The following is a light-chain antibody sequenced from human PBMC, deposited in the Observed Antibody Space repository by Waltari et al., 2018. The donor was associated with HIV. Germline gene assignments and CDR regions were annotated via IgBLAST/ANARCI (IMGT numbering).Light chain of an antibody. CDR2: EVS. J-gene: IGLJ3*02. V-gene: IGLV2-14*01. CDR3: SSYTTSSTLV. CDR1: SSYVGGYNF. Sequence: QSALTQPASVSGSPGQSITISCTGTSSYVGGYNFISGFQQHPGKAPKLMIYEVSNRPSGVSNRFSGSKSGNTASLTISGLQAEDEADYYCSSYTTSSTLVFGGGTKLTV.